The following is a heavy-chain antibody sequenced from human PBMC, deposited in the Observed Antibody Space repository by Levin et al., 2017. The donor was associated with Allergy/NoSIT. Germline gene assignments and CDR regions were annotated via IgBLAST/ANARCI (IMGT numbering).Heavy chain of an antibody. CDR3: AKGWGRHASTFWGLDY. D-gene: IGHD2/OR15-2a*01. J-gene: IGHJ4*02. V-gene: IGHV3-30*18. Sequence: GGSLRLSCAASGFTFANYVVHWVRQTPGKGLEWVALISYDASDIYYADSVKGRFTISRDNSENTLSLQMNTLRPEDTAIYYCAKGWGRHASTFWGLDYWGQGTLVTVSS. CDR2: ISYDASDI. CDR1: GFTFANYV.